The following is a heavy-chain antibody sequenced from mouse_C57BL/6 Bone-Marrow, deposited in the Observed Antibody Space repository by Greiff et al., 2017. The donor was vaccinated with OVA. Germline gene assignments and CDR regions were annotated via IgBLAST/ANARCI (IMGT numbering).Heavy chain of an antibody. J-gene: IGHJ2*01. CDR2: IDPSDSYT. CDR1: GYTFTSYW. Sequence: CKASGYTFTSYWMHWVKQRPGQGLEWIGEIDPSDSYTNYNQKFKGKSTLTVDKSSSTAYMQLSSLTSEDSAVYYWANSVYDGYYNYWGQGTTLPVSS. CDR3: ANSVYDGYYNY. V-gene: IGHV1-69*01. D-gene: IGHD2-3*01.